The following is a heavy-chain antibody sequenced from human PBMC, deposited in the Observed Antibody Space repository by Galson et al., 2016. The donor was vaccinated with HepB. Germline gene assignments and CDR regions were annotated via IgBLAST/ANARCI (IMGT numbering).Heavy chain of an antibody. CDR1: GYKFTTYW. D-gene: IGHD6-19*01. J-gene: IGHJ4*02. Sequence: QSGAEVKKPGESLKISCQVSGYKFTTYWIGWVRQMPGKGLEWMGLIYPRDSDVTYSPSFQGQVTFSVDQSSTTAYLQWISLKSSDTAMYYCARHPGRPAGSLDYWGQGTLVTVSS. V-gene: IGHV5-51*01. CDR2: IYPRDSDV. CDR3: ARHPGRPAGSLDY.